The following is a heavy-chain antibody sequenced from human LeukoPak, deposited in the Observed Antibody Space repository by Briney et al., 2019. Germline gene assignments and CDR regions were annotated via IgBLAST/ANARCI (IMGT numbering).Heavy chain of an antibody. D-gene: IGHD6-19*01. CDR1: GFSVSNNY. CDR2: IYSRGGT. Sequence: GGSLRLSCAVSGFSVSNNYMNWVRQAPGKGLEWVSLIYSRGGTSYADSVKGRFTVSRDTSKNTLYLQMNSLRADDTAVYYCAKCSTSAYTTGWCNWIDPWGQGTLVTVSS. V-gene: IGHV3-53*01. J-gene: IGHJ5*02. CDR3: AKCSTSAYTTGWCNWIDP.